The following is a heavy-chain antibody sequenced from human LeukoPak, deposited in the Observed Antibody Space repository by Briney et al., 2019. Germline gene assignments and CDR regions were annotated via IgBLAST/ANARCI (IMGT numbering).Heavy chain of an antibody. V-gene: IGHV4-30-2*01. CDR1: GGSISSGGYS. Sequence: SQTLSLTCAVSGGSISSGGYSWSWIRQPPGKGLEWIGYIYHSGSTYYNPSLKSRVTISVDRSKNQFSLKLSSVTAADTAVYYCAMVTGYYYYGMDVWGQGTTVTVSS. CDR3: AMVTGYYYYGMDV. D-gene: IGHD5-18*01. CDR2: IYHSGST. J-gene: IGHJ6*02.